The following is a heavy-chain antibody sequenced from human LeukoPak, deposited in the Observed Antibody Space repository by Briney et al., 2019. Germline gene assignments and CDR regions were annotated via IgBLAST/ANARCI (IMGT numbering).Heavy chain of an antibody. J-gene: IGHJ3*02. V-gene: IGHV3-7*01. CDR3: ARAVSYAFDI. CDR2: IKPDGSEK. Sequence: PGGSLRLSCAASGFTFSSHWLSWVRQAPGRGLEWVANIKPDGSEKFYMDSVKGRFTISRDNAKNSLYLQMNSLRAEDTAVYYCARAVSYAFDIWGQGTMVTVSS. CDR1: GFTFSSHW. D-gene: IGHD5/OR15-5a*01.